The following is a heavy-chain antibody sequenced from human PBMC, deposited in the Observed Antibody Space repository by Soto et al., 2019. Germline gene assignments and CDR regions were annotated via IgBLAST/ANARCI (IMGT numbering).Heavy chain of an antibody. CDR2: INAGNGNT. D-gene: IGHD3-3*01. CDR3: ARAQDYDFWSGYLDY. V-gene: IGHV1-3*01. Sequence: GASVKVSCKASVYTFTSYAMHWVRQAPGQRLEWMGWINAGNGNTKYSQKFQGRVTITRDTSASTAYMELSSLRSEDTAVYYCARAQDYDFWSGYLDYWGQGTLVTVSS. CDR1: VYTFTSYA. J-gene: IGHJ4*02.